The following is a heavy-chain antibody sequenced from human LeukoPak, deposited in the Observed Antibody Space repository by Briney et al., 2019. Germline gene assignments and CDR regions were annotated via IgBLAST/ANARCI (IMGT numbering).Heavy chain of an antibody. CDR1: GGTFSSYA. D-gene: IGHD1-26*01. CDR3: ARGVGATTHYFDY. V-gene: IGHV1-69*01. CDR2: IIPIFGTA. Sequence: SVKVSCKASGGTFSSYAISWVRQAPGQGLEWMGGIIPIFGTANYAQKFQGRVPITADESTSTAYMELSSLRSEDTAVYYCARGVGATTHYFDYWGQGTLVTVSS. J-gene: IGHJ4*02.